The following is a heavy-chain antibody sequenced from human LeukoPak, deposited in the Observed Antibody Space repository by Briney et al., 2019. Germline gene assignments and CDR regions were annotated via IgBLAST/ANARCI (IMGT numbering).Heavy chain of an antibody. CDR2: INHSGST. CDR1: GGSFSGYY. V-gene: IGHV4-34*01. J-gene: IGHJ4*02. Sequence: PSETLSLTRAVYGGSFSGYYWSWIRQPPGKGLEWIGEINHSGSTNYNPSLKSRVTISVDTSKNQFSLKLSSVTAADTAVYYCARAFTIFGVVIRYYFDYWGQGTLVTVSS. CDR3: ARAFTIFGVVIRYYFDY. D-gene: IGHD3-3*01.